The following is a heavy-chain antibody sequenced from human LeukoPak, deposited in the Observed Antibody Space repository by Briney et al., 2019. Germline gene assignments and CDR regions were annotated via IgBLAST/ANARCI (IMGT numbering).Heavy chain of an antibody. Sequence: PSETLSLTCAVYGGSFSGYYWSWIRQPPGKGLEWIGEINHSGSTNYNPSLKSRVTISVDTSKNQFSLKLSSVTAADTAVYYCARATYYYDSSGYWEYYFDYWGQGTLVTVSS. V-gene: IGHV4-34*01. D-gene: IGHD3-22*01. CDR1: GGSFSGYY. CDR3: ARATYYYDSSGYWEYYFDY. CDR2: INHSGST. J-gene: IGHJ4*02.